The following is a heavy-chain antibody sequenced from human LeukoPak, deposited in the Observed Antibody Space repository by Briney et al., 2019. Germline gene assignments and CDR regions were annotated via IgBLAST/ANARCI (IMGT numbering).Heavy chain of an antibody. CDR3: ARDGGIGFPFDF. V-gene: IGHV3-7*01. Sequence: GGSLRLSCAASGFTFGGYWMSWVRQAPGKGLEWVANIRHDGSDKYYVDSVKGRFTISRDNAKNSLSLQMNSLRVEDTAVYYCARDGGIGFPFDFWGQGTLVTVSS. J-gene: IGHJ4*02. CDR1: GFTFGGYW. D-gene: IGHD3-16*01. CDR2: IRHDGSDK.